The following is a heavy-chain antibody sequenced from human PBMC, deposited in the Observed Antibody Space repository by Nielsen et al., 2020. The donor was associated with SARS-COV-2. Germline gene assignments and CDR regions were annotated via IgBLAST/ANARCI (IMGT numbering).Heavy chain of an antibody. CDR1: GFTFSSYS. CDR2: ISSSSSYI. V-gene: IGHV3-21*01. D-gene: IGHD6-19*01. Sequence: LSLTCAASGFTFSSYSMNWVRQAPGKGLEWVSSISSSSSYIYYADSVKGRFTISRDNAKNSLYLQMNSLRAEDTAVYYCARTYSSGWSYFDLWGRGTLVTVSS. J-gene: IGHJ2*01. CDR3: ARTYSSGWSYFDL.